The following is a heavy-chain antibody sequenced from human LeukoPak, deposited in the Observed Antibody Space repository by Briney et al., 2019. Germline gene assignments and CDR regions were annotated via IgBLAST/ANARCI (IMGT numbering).Heavy chain of an antibody. CDR1: GGSISSGSYY. CDR2: MYTSGST. V-gene: IGHV4-61*02. D-gene: IGHD2-2*01. Sequence: SQTLSLTCIVSGGSISSGSYYWYWIRQPAGKGLEWIGRMYTSGSTNYDPYLTSRVTISVDTSKNQFSLELTSVTAADTAVYYCARVLPVRQYCSSTSCHGEFDYWGQGTLVTVST. CDR3: ARVLPVRQYCSSTSCHGEFDY. J-gene: IGHJ4*02.